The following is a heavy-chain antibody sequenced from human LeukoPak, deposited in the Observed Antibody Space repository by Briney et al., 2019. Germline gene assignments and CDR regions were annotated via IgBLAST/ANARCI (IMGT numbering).Heavy chain of an antibody. Sequence: GGSLRLSCAASGFTFDDYAMHWVRQAPGKGLEWASGISWNSGSIGYADSVKGRFTISRDNAENSLYLQMNSLRAEDTALYYCAKDDYDILTGSGGFDYWGQGTLVTVSP. D-gene: IGHD3-9*01. CDR3: AKDDYDILTGSGGFDY. J-gene: IGHJ4*02. V-gene: IGHV3-9*01. CDR2: ISWNSGSI. CDR1: GFTFDDYA.